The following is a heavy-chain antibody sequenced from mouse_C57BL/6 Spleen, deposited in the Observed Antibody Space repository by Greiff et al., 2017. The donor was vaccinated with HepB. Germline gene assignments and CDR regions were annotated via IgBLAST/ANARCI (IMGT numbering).Heavy chain of an antibody. CDR2: IDPENGDT. J-gene: IGHJ2*01. D-gene: IGHD1-1*01. CDR1: GFNIKDDY. V-gene: IGHV14-4*01. CDR3: TTVITTVGTPDY. Sequence: VQLKQSGAELVRPGASVKLSCTASGFNIKDDYMHWVKQRPEQGLEWIGWIDPENGDTEYASKFQGKATISADTSSNTADLQLSSLTSEDTAVYYCTTVITTVGTPDYWGQGTTLTVSS.